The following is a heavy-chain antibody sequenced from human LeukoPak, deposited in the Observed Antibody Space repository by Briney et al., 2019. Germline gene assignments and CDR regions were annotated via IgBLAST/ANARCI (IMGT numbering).Heavy chain of an antibody. D-gene: IGHD3-22*01. J-gene: IGHJ5*02. CDR3: ARGTYYYDSSGSQSWFGP. Sequence: ASVKVSCKASGYTFTGYYMHWVRQAPGQGLEWMGWINPNSGGTNYAQKFQGRVTMTRDTSISTAYMELSRLRSDDTAVYYCARGTYYYDSSGSQSWFGPWGQGTLVTVSS. V-gene: IGHV1-2*02. CDR1: GYTFTGYY. CDR2: INPNSGGT.